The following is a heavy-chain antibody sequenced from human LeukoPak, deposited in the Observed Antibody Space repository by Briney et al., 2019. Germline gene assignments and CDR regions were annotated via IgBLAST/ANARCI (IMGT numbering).Heavy chain of an antibody. CDR3: AREAAAGISGGAFDI. CDR2: IYTSGST. CDR1: GGSISSYY. D-gene: IGHD6-13*01. Sequence: SETLSLTCTVSGGSISSYYWSWIRQPAGKGLEWIGRIYTSGSTNYNPSLKSRVTMSVDTSKNQFSLKLSSVTAADTAVYYCAREAAAGISGGAFDIWGQGTMVTVSS. V-gene: IGHV4-4*07. J-gene: IGHJ3*02.